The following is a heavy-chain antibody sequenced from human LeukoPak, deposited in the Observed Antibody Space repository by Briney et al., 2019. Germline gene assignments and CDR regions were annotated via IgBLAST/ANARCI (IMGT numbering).Heavy chain of an antibody. CDR3: ARGIRVSWGY. Sequence: SETLSLTCAVYGGSFSGYYWSWIRQHPGKGLEWIGEINHSGSTNYNPSLKSRVTISVDTSKNQFSLKLSSVTAADTAVYYCARGIRVSWGYWGQGTLVTVSS. D-gene: IGHD3-16*01. J-gene: IGHJ4*02. CDR1: GGSFSGYY. CDR2: INHSGST. V-gene: IGHV4-34*01.